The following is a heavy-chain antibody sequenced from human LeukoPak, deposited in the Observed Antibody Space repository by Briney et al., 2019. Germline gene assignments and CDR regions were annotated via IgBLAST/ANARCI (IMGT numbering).Heavy chain of an antibody. CDR2: ISSSGSTI. D-gene: IGHD2-15*01. CDR1: GFTFSSYE. Sequence: PGGSLRLSCAASGFTFSSYEMNWVRQAPGKGLEWVSYISSSGSTIYYADSVKGRFTISRDNAKNSLYLQMNSLRAEDTAVYYCAREGYCSGGSCYGGPDYWGQGTLVTVSP. J-gene: IGHJ4*02. V-gene: IGHV3-48*03. CDR3: AREGYCSGGSCYGGPDY.